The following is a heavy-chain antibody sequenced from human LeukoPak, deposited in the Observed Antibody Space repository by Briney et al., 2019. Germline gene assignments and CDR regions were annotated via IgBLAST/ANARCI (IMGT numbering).Heavy chain of an antibody. J-gene: IGHJ4*02. CDR1: DGSITRSSYY. CDR2: IYYSGIT. Sequence: TSETLSLTCTVSDGSITRSSYYWGWIRQTPGEGLDWIGSIYYSGITYYNPSLQGRVTMSVATSKNQFSLKLNSVPVADTAVYYCARLRVTTGFDYWDQGIPVTVSS. CDR3: ARLRVTTGFDY. V-gene: IGHV4-39*01. D-gene: IGHD2-21*02.